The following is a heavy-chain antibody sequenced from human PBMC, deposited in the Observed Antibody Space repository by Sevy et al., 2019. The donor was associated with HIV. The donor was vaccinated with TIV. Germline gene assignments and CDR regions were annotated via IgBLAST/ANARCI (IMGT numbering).Heavy chain of an antibody. CDR1: GYTFTSYY. V-gene: IGHV1-46*01. Sequence: ASVKVSCKASGYTFTSYYMHWVRQAPGQGLEWMGIINPSGGSTSYAQKFQGRVTMTRDTSISTAYMELSRLRSDDTAVYYCASGIQYDFDYWGQGTLVTVSS. J-gene: IGHJ4*02. CDR2: INPSGGST. CDR3: ASGIQYDFDY. D-gene: IGHD4-4*01.